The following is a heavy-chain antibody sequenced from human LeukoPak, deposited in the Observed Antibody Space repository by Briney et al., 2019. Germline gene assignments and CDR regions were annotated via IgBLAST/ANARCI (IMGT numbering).Heavy chain of an antibody. V-gene: IGHV1-18*04. Sequence: ASVKVSCKASGYTFTGYYMHWVRQAPGQVLAWMGWISAYNGNTNYAQKLQGRVTMTTDTSTSTAYMELRSLRSDDTAVYYCARSSTVTGTFDYWGQGTLVTVSS. D-gene: IGHD4-17*01. J-gene: IGHJ4*02. CDR3: ARSSTVTGTFDY. CDR1: GYTFTGYY. CDR2: ISAYNGNT.